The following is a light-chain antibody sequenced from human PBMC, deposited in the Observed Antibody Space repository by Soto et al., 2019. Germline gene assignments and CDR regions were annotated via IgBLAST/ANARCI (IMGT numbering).Light chain of an antibody. Sequence: QSALTQPPSASGSPGQSVTISCTGTSSDVGAYNYVSWFQQHPGKAPKFVIFDVSERPCGVPDRFSGSKSGNTAYLTVSGLQAHDEADYYCCSHAGSNTLFGGGTKLTVL. CDR1: SSDVGAYNY. CDR3: CSHAGSNTL. V-gene: IGLV2-8*01. CDR2: DVS. J-gene: IGLJ3*02.